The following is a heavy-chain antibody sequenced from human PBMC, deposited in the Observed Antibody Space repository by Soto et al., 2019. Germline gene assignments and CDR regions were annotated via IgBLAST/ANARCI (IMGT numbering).Heavy chain of an antibody. V-gene: IGHV4-34*01. CDR3: ARGVAIDY. CDR1: GGSFNGYY. Sequence: ASETLSLTCAVYGGSFNGYYWSWVRQPPGKGLEWIGEINHSGSTNYNPSLKSRVTISVDTSENQFSLKLSSVTAADTAVYYCARGVAIDYWGQGTLVTVSS. D-gene: IGHD2-15*01. J-gene: IGHJ4*02. CDR2: INHSGST.